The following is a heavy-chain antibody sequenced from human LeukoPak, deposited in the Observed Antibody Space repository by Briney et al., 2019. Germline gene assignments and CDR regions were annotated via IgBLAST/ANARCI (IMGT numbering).Heavy chain of an antibody. J-gene: IGHJ4*02. CDR1: GGSINSGDYY. V-gene: IGHV4-30-4*01. CDR3: ASQDYGDLDY. CDR2: IYRSGNT. D-gene: IGHD4-17*01. Sequence: SQTLSLTCTVSGGSINSGDYYWAWIRQSPGKGLGWIGNIYRSGNTYYKPSLKSRITMSLDTSKNQVSLNLRSVTAADTAIYYCASQDYGDLDYWGQGILVTVSS.